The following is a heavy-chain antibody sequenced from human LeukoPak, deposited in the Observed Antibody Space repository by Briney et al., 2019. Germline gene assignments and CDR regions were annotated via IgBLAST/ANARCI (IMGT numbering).Heavy chain of an antibody. CDR2: INHSGST. V-gene: IGHV4-34*01. D-gene: IGHD6-13*01. Sequence: PSETLSLTCAVYGGSFSGYYWSWIRQPPGKGLEWIVEINHSGSTNYNPSLKSRVTISVDTSKNQFSLKLSSVTAADTAVYYCARGREQQLTKNWFDPWGQGTLVTVSS. CDR1: GGSFSGYY. J-gene: IGHJ5*02. CDR3: ARGREQQLTKNWFDP.